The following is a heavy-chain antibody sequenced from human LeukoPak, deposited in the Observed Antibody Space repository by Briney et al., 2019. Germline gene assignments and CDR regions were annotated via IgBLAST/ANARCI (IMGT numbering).Heavy chain of an antibody. Sequence: TGGSLRLSCEGSGFTFSNYWMSWVRQAPGKGLEWVANIQQHGSETYYGDSVKGRFTISRDNSKNTLYLQMNSLRAEDTAVYYCAKDQLLGGSYTFDYWGQGTLVTVSS. CDR1: GFTFSNYW. V-gene: IGHV3-7*01. CDR2: IQQHGSET. CDR3: AKDQLLGGSYTFDY. J-gene: IGHJ4*02. D-gene: IGHD1-26*01.